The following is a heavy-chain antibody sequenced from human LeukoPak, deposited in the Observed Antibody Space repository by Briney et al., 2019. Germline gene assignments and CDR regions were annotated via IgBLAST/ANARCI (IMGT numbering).Heavy chain of an antibody. Sequence: ASVKVSCKTSGYTFTSYNINWVRQAPGQGLEWMGWISAYSGNTNYAQKLQGRVTMTTDTSTNTAYMDLRGLISDDTAVYYCARDRGIVGAEPIFDNWGQGTLVTVSS. D-gene: IGHD1-26*01. J-gene: IGHJ4*02. CDR1: GYTFTSYN. V-gene: IGHV1-18*01. CDR2: ISAYSGNT. CDR3: ARDRGIVGAEPIFDN.